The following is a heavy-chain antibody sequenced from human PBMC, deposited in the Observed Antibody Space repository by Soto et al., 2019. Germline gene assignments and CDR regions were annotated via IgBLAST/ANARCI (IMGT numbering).Heavy chain of an antibody. CDR2: MNPNSGNT. CDR1: GYTFTSYD. D-gene: IGHD2-2*01. CDR3: AVGLVPAAPPDY. V-gene: IGHV1-8*01. Sequence: QVQLVQSGAEVKKPGASVKVSCKASGYTFTSYDINWVRQATGQGLEWMGWMNPNSGNTGYAQKFQGRVNMPRNTPISTAYMELSSLRSEDTAVYYCAVGLVPAAPPDYWGQGTLVTVSS. J-gene: IGHJ4*02.